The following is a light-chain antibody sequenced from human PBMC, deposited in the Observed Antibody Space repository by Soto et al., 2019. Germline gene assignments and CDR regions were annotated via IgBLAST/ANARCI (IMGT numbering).Light chain of an antibody. Sequence: DIQMTQSPPSLSASVGDRVTITCRASQGIRNFVAWYQQKPGKAPKLLIYAATTLQSGLPSRFSGSGSGTDFTLTINSLQPEDVATYSCQNYSSVPVFGPGTKVEIK. V-gene: IGKV1-27*01. CDR3: QNYSSVPV. CDR1: QGIRNF. J-gene: IGKJ3*01. CDR2: AAT.